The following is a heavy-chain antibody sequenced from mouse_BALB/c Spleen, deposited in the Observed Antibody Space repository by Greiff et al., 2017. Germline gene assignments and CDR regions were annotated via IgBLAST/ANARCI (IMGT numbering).Heavy chain of an antibody. CDR3: ARSGPHFDY. Sequence: QVQLQQPGAELVKPGASVKLSCKASGYTFTSYWVHWVKQRPGQGLEWIGEINPSNGRTNYNEKFKSKATLTVDKSSSTAYMQLSSLTSEDSAVYSGARSGPHFDYWGQGTTLTGSS. CDR2: INPSNGRT. D-gene: IGHD3-1*01. J-gene: IGHJ2*01. CDR1: GYTFTSYW. V-gene: IGHV1S81*02.